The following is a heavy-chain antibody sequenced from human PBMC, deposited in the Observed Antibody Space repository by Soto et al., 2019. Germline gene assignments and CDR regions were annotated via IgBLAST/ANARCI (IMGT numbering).Heavy chain of an antibody. CDR1: GYTFSDSA. D-gene: IGHD1-26*01. Sequence: EVQLVESGGGLVQPGGSLKLSCAASGYTFSDSALHWVRQPSGKGLKWVGRIRSKANNYATVYAASVKGRFTISRDDSKNTAYLEMNSLKTEDTAVYYCARLWSAREPNFDSWGQGNLVSVYS. CDR3: ARLWSAREPNFDS. V-gene: IGHV3-73*02. J-gene: IGHJ4*02. CDR2: IRSKANNYAT.